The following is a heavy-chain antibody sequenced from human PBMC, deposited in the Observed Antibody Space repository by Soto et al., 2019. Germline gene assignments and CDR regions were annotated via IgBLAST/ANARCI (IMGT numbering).Heavy chain of an antibody. CDR2: TYYRSKWYN. V-gene: IGHV6-1*01. J-gene: IGHJ6*02. Sequence: SQTLSLTCAISGDSVSSNSAAWNWIRQSPSRGLEWLGRTYYRSKWYNDYAVSVKSRITINPDTSKNQFSLQLNSVTPEDTAVYYCARISRILHSTSRKYGMDVWGQGPTVTVSS. CDR1: GDSVSSNSAA. CDR3: ARISRILHSTSRKYGMDV. D-gene: IGHD2-15*01.